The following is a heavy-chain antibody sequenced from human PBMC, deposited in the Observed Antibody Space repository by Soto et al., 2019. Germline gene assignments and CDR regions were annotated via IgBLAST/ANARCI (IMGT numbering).Heavy chain of an antibody. V-gene: IGHV3-7*03. J-gene: IGHJ3*02. CDR1: GFTFSSYW. D-gene: IGHD6-19*01. CDR3: ARICATKYSSGCGDAFDI. CDR2: IKQDGSEK. Sequence: HPGGSLRLSCAASGFTFSSYWMSWVRQAPGKGLEWVANIKQDGSEKYYVDSVKGRFTISRDNAKNSLYLQMNSLRAEDTAVYYCARICATKYSSGCGDAFDIWGQGTMVTVSS.